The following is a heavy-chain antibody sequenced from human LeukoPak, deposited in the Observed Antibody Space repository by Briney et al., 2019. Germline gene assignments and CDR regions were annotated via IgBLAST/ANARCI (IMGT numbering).Heavy chain of an antibody. CDR3: ARLYSYGPRYFDY. V-gene: IGHV4-34*01. J-gene: IGHJ4*02. CDR2: INHSGST. D-gene: IGHD5-18*01. Sequence: PSETLSLTCAVYGGSFSGYYWSWIRQPPGKGLEWIGEINHSGSTNYNPSLKSRVTISVDRSKNQFSLKLSSVTAADTAVYYCARLYSYGPRYFDYWGQGTLVTVSS. CDR1: GGSFSGYY.